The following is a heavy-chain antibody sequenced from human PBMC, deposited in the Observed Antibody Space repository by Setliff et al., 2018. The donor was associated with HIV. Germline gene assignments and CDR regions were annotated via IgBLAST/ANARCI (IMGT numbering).Heavy chain of an antibody. CDR1: GFTFSSYG. CDR2: IRYDGSNK. V-gene: IGHV3-30*02. Sequence: LRLSCAASGFTFSSYGMHWVRQAPGKGLEWVAFIRYDGSNKYYADSVKGRFTISRDNSKNTLYLQMNSLRAEDTAVYYCAKDRSSGWYRGGTHFDYWGQGTLVTVSS. D-gene: IGHD6-19*01. CDR3: AKDRSSGWYRGGTHFDY. J-gene: IGHJ4*02.